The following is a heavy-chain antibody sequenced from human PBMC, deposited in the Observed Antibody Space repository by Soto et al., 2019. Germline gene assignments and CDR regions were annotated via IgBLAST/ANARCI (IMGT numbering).Heavy chain of an antibody. V-gene: IGHV4-4*02. J-gene: IGHJ4*02. CDR1: GGSISSNSW. D-gene: IGHD3-16*01. CDR3: ASVTFGGVVLAH. CDR2: IHHNGST. Sequence: SETLSLTCVVSGGSISSNSWWSWVRQPQGKGLEWIGEIHHNGSTNYNPSLKRRVTISIDTSKKQISLNLTSVTDADTAVYYCASVTFGGVVLAHWGQGTLVTVSS.